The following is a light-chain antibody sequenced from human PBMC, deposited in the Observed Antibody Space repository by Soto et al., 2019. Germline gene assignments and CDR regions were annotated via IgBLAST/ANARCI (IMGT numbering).Light chain of an antibody. CDR3: QQYGSSPLT. Sequence: EIVLTQSPGTLSLSPGERATLSCRASQSVISTYLAWYQQKPGQAPRLLIYGASNRATGITDRFTGRGSGTDFTLTISRLEPEDVAVYYCQQYGSSPLTFGGGTKVEIK. V-gene: IGKV3-20*01. J-gene: IGKJ4*01. CDR1: QSVISTY. CDR2: GAS.